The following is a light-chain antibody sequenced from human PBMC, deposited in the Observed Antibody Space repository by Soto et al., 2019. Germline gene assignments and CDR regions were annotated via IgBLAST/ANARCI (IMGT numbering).Light chain of an antibody. CDR2: VVS. Sequence: QSVLTQPHSVSGSPGQSVTISCTGTSVDVGAYDFVSWYQQHPGKAPKLLIYVVSGRPSGVPDRFSGPKSGNAASLTISGLQAEDEADYYCSSFTTSHTYIFGTGTKVTVL. J-gene: IGLJ1*01. CDR3: SSFTTSHTYI. CDR1: SVDVGAYDF. V-gene: IGLV2-11*01.